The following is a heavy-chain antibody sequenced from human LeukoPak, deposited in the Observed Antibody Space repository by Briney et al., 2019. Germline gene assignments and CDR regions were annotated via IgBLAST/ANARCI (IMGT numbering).Heavy chain of an antibody. V-gene: IGHV4-39*01. CDR3: ARRSYDGSGYYYVDY. Sequence: SETLSLTCTVSGGSISSSGYYWGWIRQPPGKGLEWIGSISSGGSTHYIPSLKSRVTISVDMSKNQFSLKLSSVAAADTAVYYCARRSYDGSGYYYVDYWGQGTLVTVSS. CDR1: GGSISSSGYY. J-gene: IGHJ4*02. CDR2: ISSGGST. D-gene: IGHD3-22*01.